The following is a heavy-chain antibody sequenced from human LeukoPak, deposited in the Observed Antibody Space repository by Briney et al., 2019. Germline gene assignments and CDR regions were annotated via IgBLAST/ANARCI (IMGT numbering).Heavy chain of an antibody. CDR3: AKDGYYDSSGYYFYYYYMDV. V-gene: IGHV3-7*01. CDR2: IKQDGSEK. J-gene: IGHJ6*03. CDR1: GFTFSSYW. Sequence: GGSLRLSCAASGFTFSSYWMSWVRQAPGKGLEWVANIKQDGSEKYYVDSVKGRFTISRDNAKNSLYLQMNSLRAEDTAVYYCAKDGYYDSSGYYFYYYYMDVWGKGTTVTVSS. D-gene: IGHD3-22*01.